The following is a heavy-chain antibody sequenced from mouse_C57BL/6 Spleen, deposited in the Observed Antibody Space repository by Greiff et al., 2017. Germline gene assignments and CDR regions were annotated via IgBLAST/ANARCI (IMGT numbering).Heavy chain of an antibody. J-gene: IGHJ3*01. Sequence: VQLKESGGGLVQPGESLKLSCESNEYEFPSHDMSWVRKTPGKRLELVAAINSDGGSTYYPDTMERRFIIARDNTKKTLYLQMSSLRSEDTALYYCARSSSFAWFAVWGTGTLVTVSA. D-gene: IGHD1-1*01. CDR1: EYEFPSHD. V-gene: IGHV5-2*01. CDR2: INSDGGST. CDR3: ARSSSFAWFAV.